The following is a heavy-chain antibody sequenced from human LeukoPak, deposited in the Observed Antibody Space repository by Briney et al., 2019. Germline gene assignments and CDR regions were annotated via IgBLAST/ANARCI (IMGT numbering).Heavy chain of an antibody. CDR3: AKDIGKIVGAIWYFDY. J-gene: IGHJ4*02. CDR1: GFTFSSYG. V-gene: IGHV3-33*06. D-gene: IGHD1-26*01. CDR2: IWFDGKNE. Sequence: GGSLRLSCAASGFTFSSYGMHWVRQAPGKGLEWVADIWFDGKNEHFADSVKGRFTISRDNSKNTLYLQMNSLRAEDTAVYYCAKDIGKIVGAIWYFDYWGQGTLVTVSS.